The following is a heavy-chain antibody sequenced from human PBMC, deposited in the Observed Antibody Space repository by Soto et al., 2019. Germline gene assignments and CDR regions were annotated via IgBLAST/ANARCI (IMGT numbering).Heavy chain of an antibody. D-gene: IGHD4-17*01. Sequence: GESLRLSCAASGFTFDDYAMHWVRQAPGKGLKWVKLISWDGGSTYYADSVKGRFTISRDNTKNSLYLQMNSLRTEDTALYYCAKVLTPGDYYGMDVGGQGTTVTVSS. V-gene: IGHV3-43*01. CDR1: GFTFDDYA. CDR2: ISWDGGST. J-gene: IGHJ6*02. CDR3: AKVLTPGDYYGMDV.